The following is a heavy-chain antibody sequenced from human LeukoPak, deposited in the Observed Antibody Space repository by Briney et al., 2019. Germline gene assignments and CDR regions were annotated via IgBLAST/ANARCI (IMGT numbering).Heavy chain of an antibody. Sequence: GGSLRLSCAASGFTFSSYAMSWVRQAPGKGLEWVAVISYDGSNKYYADSVKGRFTISRDNSKNTLYLQMNSLRAEDTAVYYCARIKDYWGQGTLVTVSS. J-gene: IGHJ4*02. V-gene: IGHV3-30-3*01. CDR1: GFTFSSYA. CDR2: ISYDGSNK. CDR3: ARIKDY.